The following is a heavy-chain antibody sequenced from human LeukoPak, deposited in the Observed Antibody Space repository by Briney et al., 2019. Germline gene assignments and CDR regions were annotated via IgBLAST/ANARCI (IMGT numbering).Heavy chain of an antibody. J-gene: IGHJ5*02. CDR2: IIPILGIA. CDR1: GGTFSSYT. CDR3: ARGRWGDSRGYYYVAYSWFDP. V-gene: IGHV1-69*02. Sequence: ASVKVSCKASGGTFSSYTISWVRQAPGQGLEWMGRIIPILGIANYAQKFQGRVTITADKSTSTAYMELSSLRSEDTAVYYCARGRWGDSRGYYYVAYSWFDPWGQGTLVTVSS. D-gene: IGHD3-22*01.